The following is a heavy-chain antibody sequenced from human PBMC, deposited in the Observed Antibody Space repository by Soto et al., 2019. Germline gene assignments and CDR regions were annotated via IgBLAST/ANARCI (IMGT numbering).Heavy chain of an antibody. CDR2: IIPIFGTA. J-gene: IGHJ5*02. Sequence: GASVKVSCKASGGTFSSYAISWVRQAPGQGLEWMGGIIPIFGTANYAQKFQGRVTITADESTSTAYMELSSLRSEDTAVYYCARAIGGHILTGYSPAYNWFDPWGQGTLVTVSS. V-gene: IGHV1-69*13. D-gene: IGHD3-9*01. CDR3: ARAIGGHILTGYSPAYNWFDP. CDR1: GGTFSSYA.